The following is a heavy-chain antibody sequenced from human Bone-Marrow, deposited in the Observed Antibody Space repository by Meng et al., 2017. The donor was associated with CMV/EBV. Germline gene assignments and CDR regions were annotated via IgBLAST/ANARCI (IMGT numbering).Heavy chain of an antibody. CDR2: ISSSGSTI. CDR1: GFTFSSYE. D-gene: IGHD2-15*01. V-gene: IGHV3-48*03. Sequence: GGSLRLSCAASGFTFSSYEMNWVRQAPGKGLEWVSYISSSGSTIYYADSVKGRFTISRDNAKNSLYLQMNSLGAEDTALYYCARAPASYCSAASCVVLDYWGQGTLVTVSS. J-gene: IGHJ4*02. CDR3: ARAPASYCSAASCVVLDY.